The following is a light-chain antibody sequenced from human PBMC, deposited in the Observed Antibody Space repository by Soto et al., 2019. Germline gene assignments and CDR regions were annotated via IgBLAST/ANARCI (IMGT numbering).Light chain of an antibody. Sequence: DIVMTQSPDSLAVSLGERATIKCKSSQSVLSSSKNKNYLGWYQQKPGQPPKLLISWASTRESGVPDRFSGSGSDTDFTLTISSLQAEDVAVYYCQQYFATLCCTFGQGTNLEIK. CDR3: QQYFATLCCT. CDR1: QSVLSSSKNKNY. V-gene: IGKV4-1*01. CDR2: WAS. J-gene: IGKJ2*02.